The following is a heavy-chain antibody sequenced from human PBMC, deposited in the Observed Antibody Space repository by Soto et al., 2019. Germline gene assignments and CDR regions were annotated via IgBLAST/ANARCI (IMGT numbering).Heavy chain of an antibody. V-gene: IGHV3-30*18. Sequence: QVQLVESGGGVVQPGKSLTLSCVASGFSLNTYDMHWVRQAPGKGLEWVAYISSDERFEFYAESLRGRFTISRDNSKNALSLPMDSLRSEDTAMYYCTKEADAFDVWGQGSMVTVSS. J-gene: IGHJ3*01. CDR2: ISSDERFE. CDR1: GFSLNTYD. CDR3: TKEADAFDV.